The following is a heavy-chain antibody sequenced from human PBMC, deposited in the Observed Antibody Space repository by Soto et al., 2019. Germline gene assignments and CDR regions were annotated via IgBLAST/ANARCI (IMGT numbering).Heavy chain of an antibody. D-gene: IGHD1-20*01. V-gene: IGHV5-51*01. Sequence: PGESLKISCKGSGYSFTSYWIGWVRQMPGKGLEWMGIIYPGDSDTRYSPSFQGQVIISADKSISTAYLQWSSLKASDTSMYYCARHVRYPLESYYYMDIWGKGTTVTVSS. J-gene: IGHJ6*03. CDR2: IYPGDSDT. CDR3: ARHVRYPLESYYYMDI. CDR1: GYSFTSYW.